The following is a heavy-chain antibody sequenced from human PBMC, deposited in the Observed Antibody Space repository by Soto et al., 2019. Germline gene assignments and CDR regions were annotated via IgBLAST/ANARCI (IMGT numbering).Heavy chain of an antibody. CDR2: IIPVLGMA. V-gene: IGHV1-69*08. J-gene: IGHJ6*03. CDR1: GDIFDSLT. CDR3: AIELGGYDYLYYYFYMDV. D-gene: IGHD5-12*01. Sequence: QVQLVQSGAEMKKPGSSVKVSCQASGDIFDSLTINWVRQAPGQGLEWMGRIIPVLGMATYAQKFQGIVTIIGDKSTSTVYMEVSSLTSEDTAVYYCAIELGGYDYLYYYFYMDVWGEGTTVTVSS.